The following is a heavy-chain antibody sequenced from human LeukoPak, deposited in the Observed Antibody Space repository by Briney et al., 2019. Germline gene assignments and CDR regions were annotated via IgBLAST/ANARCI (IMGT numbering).Heavy chain of an antibody. CDR1: GYTLTELS. Sequence: ASVKVSCKVSGYTLTELSMHLVRQAPGQGLEWMGWISAYNGNTNYAQKLQGRVTMTTDTSTSTAYMELRSLRSDDTAVYYCARDRSERYYYDSSGYISGLFYYYYYYGMDVWGQGTTVTVSS. CDR3: ARDRSERYYYDSSGYISGLFYYYYYYGMDV. CDR2: ISAYNGNT. D-gene: IGHD3-22*01. V-gene: IGHV1-18*01. J-gene: IGHJ6*02.